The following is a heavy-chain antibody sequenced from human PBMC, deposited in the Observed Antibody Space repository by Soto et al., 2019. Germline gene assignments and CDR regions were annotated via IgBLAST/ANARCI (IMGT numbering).Heavy chain of an antibody. CDR2: ISYDGSNK. J-gene: IGHJ3*02. V-gene: IGHV3-30-3*01. D-gene: IGHD3-22*01. Sequence: QVQLVESGGGVVQPGRSLRLSCAASGFTFSSYAMHWVRQAPGKGLEWVAVISYDGSNKYYADSVKGRFTISRDNSKNPLYLQMDRLRAEDTAVYYCTYDSSGYHGAFDIWGQGKMVTVSS. CDR1: GFTFSSYA. CDR3: TYDSSGYHGAFDI.